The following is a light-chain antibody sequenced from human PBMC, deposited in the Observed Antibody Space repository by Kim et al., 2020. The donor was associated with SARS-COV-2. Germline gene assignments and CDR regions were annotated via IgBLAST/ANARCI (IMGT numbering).Light chain of an antibody. CDR3: NSYTTSTTWV. CDR2: DVN. CDR1: NRDIGTYNY. V-gene: IGLV2-14*03. J-gene: IGLJ3*02. Sequence: GQSITISGTGTNRDIGTYNYVSWYQQYPGRAPKLMIYDVNKRPSGVSDRFTGSKSGYTASLTISGLQAEDEATYYCNSYTTSTTWVFGGGTKVTVL.